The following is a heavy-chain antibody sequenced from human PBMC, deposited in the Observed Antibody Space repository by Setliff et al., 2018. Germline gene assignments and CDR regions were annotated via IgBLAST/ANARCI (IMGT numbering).Heavy chain of an antibody. J-gene: IGHJ5*02. CDR1: GYSFSTCW. CDR2: IYPGDSIT. CDR3: ARHPYYYGSGTYLDNNNRWFDP. Sequence: GESLKISCKGSGYSFSTCWIGWVRQMPGKGLEWMGIIYPGDSITRYSPSFQGQVTISVDKSINTAYLQWSSLRASDTAIYYCARHPYYYGSGTYLDNNNRWFDPWGQGTLVNVSS. D-gene: IGHD3-10*01. V-gene: IGHV5-51*01.